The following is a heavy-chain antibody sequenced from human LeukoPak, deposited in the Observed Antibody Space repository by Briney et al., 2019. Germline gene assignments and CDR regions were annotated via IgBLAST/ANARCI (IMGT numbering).Heavy chain of an antibody. CDR3: ASDSSGYFRVFYY. D-gene: IGHD3-22*01. J-gene: IGHJ4*02. CDR2: ISSSSSYI. V-gene: IGHV3-21*01. Sequence: GGSLRLSCAASGFTFSSHSMNWVRQAPGKGLEWVSSISSSSSYIYYADSVKGRFTISRDNAKNSLYLQMNSLRTEDTAVYYCASDSSGYFRVFYYWGQGTLVTVPS. CDR1: GFTFSSHS.